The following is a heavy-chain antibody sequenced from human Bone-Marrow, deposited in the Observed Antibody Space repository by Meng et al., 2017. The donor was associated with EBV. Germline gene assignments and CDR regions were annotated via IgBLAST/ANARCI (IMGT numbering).Heavy chain of an antibody. J-gene: IGHJ4*02. CDR3: ARDSDILTGPGGY. V-gene: IGHV1-69*01. CDR2: IIPIFGTA. CDR1: GGTFSSYA. D-gene: IGHD3-9*01. Sequence: QGQRVRSGAEVKKPGSSGKVSCKASGGTFSSYAISWVRQAPGQGLEWMGGIIPIFGTANYAQKFQGRVTITADESTSTAYMELSSLRSEDTAVYYCARDSDILTGPGGYWGQGTLVTVSS.